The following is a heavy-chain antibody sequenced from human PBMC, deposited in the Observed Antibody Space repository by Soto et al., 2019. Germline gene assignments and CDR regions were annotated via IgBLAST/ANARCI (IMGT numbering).Heavy chain of an antibody. CDR3: ARAGYYGSVGHRPLDY. V-gene: IGHV1-46*01. CDR2: INPSGGST. CDR1: GYTFTSYY. Sequence: ASLTVSCKSSGYTFTSYYMHWVRQAPGQGLEWMGIINPSGGSTSYAQRFQGRVTMTRDTSTSTVYMELSSLRSEDTAVYYCARAGYYGSVGHRPLDYWGQGTLVTVSS. J-gene: IGHJ4*02. D-gene: IGHD3-10*01.